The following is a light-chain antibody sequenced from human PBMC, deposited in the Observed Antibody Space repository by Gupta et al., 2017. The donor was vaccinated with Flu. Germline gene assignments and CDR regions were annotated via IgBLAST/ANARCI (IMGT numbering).Light chain of an antibody. Sequence: DIQTTQSPSSLFASLGDRVTITCRASQSISSYLNWYQQKPGKAPKLLIYAASSLKSWVPSRFSGSGSGTDFTLTISSLQPEDFATYYCQQCYSTPITFGQGTRLEIK. J-gene: IGKJ5*01. V-gene: IGKV1-39*01. CDR2: AAS. CDR1: QSISSY. CDR3: QQCYSTPIT.